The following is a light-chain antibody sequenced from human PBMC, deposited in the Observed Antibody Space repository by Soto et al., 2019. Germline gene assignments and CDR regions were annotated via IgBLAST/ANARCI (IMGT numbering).Light chain of an antibody. CDR3: AAWDDSLNGVV. Sequence: QSVLTQPPSVSGAPGQRVTISCIGGSSNIGAGYEVHWYQQLPGTVPKLLIYTNNRRPSGVPDRFSGSKSGTSASLAISGLQSEDEADYYCAAWDDSLNGVVFGGGTKLTVL. V-gene: IGLV1-40*01. CDR2: TNN. CDR1: SSNIGAGYE. J-gene: IGLJ2*01.